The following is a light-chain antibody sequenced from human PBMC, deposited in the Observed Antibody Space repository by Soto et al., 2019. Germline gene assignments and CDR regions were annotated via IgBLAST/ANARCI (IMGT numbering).Light chain of an antibody. CDR3: QKYDNAPHT. V-gene: IGKV1-27*01. J-gene: IGKJ3*01. Sequence: DIQMTQSPSSLSASVGDRVTVTCRASQGISDYLAWYQQRPGKVPKLLIYAAFTLQSGVPSRFSGSGSGTECTLTISSLQPEDVATYYCQKYDNAPHTFGPGTKVDIK. CDR2: AAF. CDR1: QGISDY.